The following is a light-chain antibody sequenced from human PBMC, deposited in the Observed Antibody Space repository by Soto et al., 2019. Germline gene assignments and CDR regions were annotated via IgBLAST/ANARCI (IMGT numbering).Light chain of an antibody. J-gene: IGLJ1*01. Sequence: QSVLTQPASVSGPPGQSITISCTGTSSDVGSYNLVSRYQQHPSKAPKLMIYDVSNRPSGVSNRFSGSKSGNTASLTISGLQAEDEADYYCSSYTSSSTPYVFGTGTKVTVL. CDR1: SSDVGSYNL. CDR3: SSYTSSSTPYV. CDR2: DVS. V-gene: IGLV2-14*02.